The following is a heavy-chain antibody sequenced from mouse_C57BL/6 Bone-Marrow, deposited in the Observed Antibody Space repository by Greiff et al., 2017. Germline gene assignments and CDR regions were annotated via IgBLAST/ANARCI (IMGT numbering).Heavy chain of an antibody. CDR3: ARLGLLRFAY. CDR1: GFTFSDYG. Sequence: EVHLVESGGGLVKPGGSLKLSCAASGFTFSDYGMHWVRQAPEKGLEWVAYISSGSSTIYYADTVKGRFTISRDNAKNTLFLQMTSLRSEDTAMYYCARLGLLRFAYWCQGTLVTVSA. J-gene: IGHJ3*01. CDR2: ISSGSSTI. D-gene: IGHD2-3*01. V-gene: IGHV5-17*01.